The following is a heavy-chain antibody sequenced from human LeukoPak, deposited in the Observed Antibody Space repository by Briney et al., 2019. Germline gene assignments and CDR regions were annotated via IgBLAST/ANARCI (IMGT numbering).Heavy chain of an antibody. Sequence: SETLSLTCTVSGGSIRSSYYYWGWIRQPPGKGLEWIGSIYHSGSTLYNPSLKSRVTISVDRSKNQLSLKLSSVTPADTAVYYCARTYHFDYWGQGTLVTVSS. CDR2: IYHSGST. CDR3: ARTYHFDY. D-gene: IGHD2-2*01. J-gene: IGHJ4*02. CDR1: GGSIRSSYYY. V-gene: IGHV4-39*07.